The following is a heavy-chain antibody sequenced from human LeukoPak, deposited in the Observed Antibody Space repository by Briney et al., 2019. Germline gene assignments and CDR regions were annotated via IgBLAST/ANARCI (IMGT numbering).Heavy chain of an antibody. CDR2: INPSGGST. J-gene: IGHJ4*02. CDR3: ARGTTDDY. CDR1: VYTFTSYY. D-gene: IGHD1-1*01. Sequence: ASVKVSCKASVYTFTSYYIDWVRQAPGQGHEWMGVINPSGGSTRYAQKFQGRVTMTGDPSTRTVYMELSSLTSDDTAVYYCARGTTDDYWGQGTPVTVSS. V-gene: IGHV1-46*01.